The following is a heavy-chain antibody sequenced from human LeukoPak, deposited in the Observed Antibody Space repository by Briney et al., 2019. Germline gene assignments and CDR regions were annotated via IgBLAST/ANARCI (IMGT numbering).Heavy chain of an antibody. CDR3: ARSYYYGL. J-gene: IGHJ4*02. V-gene: IGHV3-30*14. CDR2: ISYDGSNK. Sequence: GGSLRLSCAASGFTFSSYAMHWVRQAPGKGLEWVAVISYDGSNKYYADSVKGRFTISGDNSKNTLYLQMNGLRAEDTAVYYCARSYYYGLWGQGTLVTVSS. D-gene: IGHD3-10*01. CDR1: GFTFSSYA.